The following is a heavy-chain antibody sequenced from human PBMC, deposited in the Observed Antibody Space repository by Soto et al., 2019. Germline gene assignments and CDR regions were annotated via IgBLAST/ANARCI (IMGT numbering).Heavy chain of an antibody. CDR1: GYSFTSYW. CDR3: ARLQAVSEDTNPAFYY. J-gene: IGHJ4*02. Sequence: PGESLKISCKGSGYSFTSYWISWVRQMPGKGLEWMGRIDPSDSYTNYSPSFQGHVTISADKSISTAYLQWSSLKASDTAMYYCARLQAVSEDTNPAFYYWAQGTLLTVSS. V-gene: IGHV5-10-1*01. D-gene: IGHD6-19*01. CDR2: IDPSDSYT.